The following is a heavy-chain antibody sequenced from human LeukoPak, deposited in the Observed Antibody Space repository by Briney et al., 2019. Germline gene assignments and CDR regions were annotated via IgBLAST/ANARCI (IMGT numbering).Heavy chain of an antibody. CDR3: ARGSYDTSGYYRGDWFDP. D-gene: IGHD3-22*01. CDR1: EYTFTAYF. J-gene: IGHJ5*02. V-gene: IGHV1-2*02. Sequence: GASVKVSCKASEYTFTAYFIHWVRQAPGQGLEWMGWINPYSGGTNYAQRLQGRVTMTRDTSISTAFMELRSLRSDDTAVYYCARGSYDTSGYYRGDWFDPWGQGTLVTVSS. CDR2: INPYSGGT.